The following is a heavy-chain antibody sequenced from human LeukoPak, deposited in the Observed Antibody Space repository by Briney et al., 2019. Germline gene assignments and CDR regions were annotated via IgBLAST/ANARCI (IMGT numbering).Heavy chain of an antibody. Sequence: PSETLSLTCTVSGGSISGYYWSWIRQSPGKRLEWIGHISFTGNTNYNPSLKSRVTISLDTSKTHFSLTLRSLPAADPAVYYCARSHPAWYYDNSGEYYFDTWGPGALVPVSS. CDR3: ARSHPAWYYDNSGEYYFDT. CDR1: GGSISGYY. CDR2: ISFTGNT. J-gene: IGHJ4*02. V-gene: IGHV4-59*08. D-gene: IGHD3-22*01.